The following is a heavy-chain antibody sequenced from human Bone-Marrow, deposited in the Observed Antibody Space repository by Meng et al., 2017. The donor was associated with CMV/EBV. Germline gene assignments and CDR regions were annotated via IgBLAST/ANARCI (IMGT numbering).Heavy chain of an antibody. J-gene: IGHJ4*02. CDR3: ARDLSAYCSSTSCYWGSLDY. D-gene: IGHD2-2*01. CDR1: GYTFTGYY. V-gene: IGHV1-2*02. CDR2: INPNSGGT. Sequence: ASVKVSCKASGYTFTGYYMHWVRQAPGQGLEWMGWINPNSGGTNYAQKFRGRVTMTRDTSISTAYMELSRLRSDDTAVYYCARDLSAYCSSTSCYWGSLDYWGQGTLVTVSS.